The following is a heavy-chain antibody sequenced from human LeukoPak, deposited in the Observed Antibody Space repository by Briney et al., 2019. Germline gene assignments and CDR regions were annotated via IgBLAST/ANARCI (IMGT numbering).Heavy chain of an antibody. V-gene: IGHV3-23*01. D-gene: IGHD6-13*01. CDR2: VSFGGDNT. CDR1: GFAVSTFA. J-gene: IGHJ4*02. CDR3: TTPRPGVAAAYDH. Sequence: QTGGSLRLSCVASGFAVSTFAMSWVRQAPGKGLEWVSAVSFGGDNTFHADSVKGRFTISRDNSKNTLYLQMHSLSAEDTATYYCTTPRPGVAAAYDHWGQGTLVTVSS.